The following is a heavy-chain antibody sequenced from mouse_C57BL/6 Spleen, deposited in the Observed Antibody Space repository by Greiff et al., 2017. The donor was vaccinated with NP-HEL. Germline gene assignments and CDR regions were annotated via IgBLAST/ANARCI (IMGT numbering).Heavy chain of an antibody. CDR2: IHPNSGST. Sequence: QVQLQQSGAELVKPGASVKLSCKASGYTFTSYWMHWVKQRPGQGLEWIGMIHPNSGSTNYNEKFKSKATLTVDKSSSTAYMQLSSLTSEDSAVYYCARFGYYAMDYWGQGTSVTVSS. V-gene: IGHV1-64*01. J-gene: IGHJ4*01. CDR3: ARFGYYAMDY. CDR1: GYTFTSYW.